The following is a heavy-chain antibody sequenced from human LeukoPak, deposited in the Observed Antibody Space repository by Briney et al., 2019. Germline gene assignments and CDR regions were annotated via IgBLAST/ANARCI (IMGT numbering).Heavy chain of an antibody. CDR2: ISGSGGST. D-gene: IGHD1-26*01. CDR1: GFTFSNYA. J-gene: IGHJ4*02. CDR3: AIEVPGNFDY. Sequence: RPGASLRLSCAASGFTFSNYAMSWVRQAPGKGLEWVSAISGSGGSTFYADSVKGRFTISRDNSRNTLYLQLNSLRAEDTAVYYCAIEVPGNFDYWGQGTLVTVSS. V-gene: IGHV3-23*01.